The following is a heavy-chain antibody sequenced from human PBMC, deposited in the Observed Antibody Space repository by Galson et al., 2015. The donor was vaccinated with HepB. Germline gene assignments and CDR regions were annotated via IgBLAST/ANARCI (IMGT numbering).Heavy chain of an antibody. J-gene: IGHJ4*02. CDR2: ISGDGSST. CDR1: GFTFSDYW. CDR3: ASVGDSGPYY. Sequence: SLRLSCAASGFTFSDYWMHWVRQAPGKGLVWVSRISGDGSSTSYADSVKGRFTISRDNAKNTLVLQMNSLRAEDTAVYYCASVGDSGPYYWGQGTLDTVSS. V-gene: IGHV3-74*01. D-gene: IGHD4-17*01.